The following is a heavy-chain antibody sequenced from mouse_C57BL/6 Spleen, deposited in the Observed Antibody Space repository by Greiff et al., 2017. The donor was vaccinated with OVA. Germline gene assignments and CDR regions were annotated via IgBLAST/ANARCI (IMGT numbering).Heavy chain of an antibody. V-gene: IGHV1-55*01. CDR3: ARRGYYGCDY. D-gene: IGHD1-1*01. J-gene: IGHJ2*01. CDR2: IYPGSGST. CDR1: GYTFTSYW. Sequence: QVQLKQPGAELVKPGASVEMSCKASGYTFTSYWITWVKQRPGQGLEWIGDIYPGSGSTNYNEKFKSKATLTVDPSSSTAYMQLSSLTSEDSAVYYCARRGYYGCDYWGQGTTLTVSS.